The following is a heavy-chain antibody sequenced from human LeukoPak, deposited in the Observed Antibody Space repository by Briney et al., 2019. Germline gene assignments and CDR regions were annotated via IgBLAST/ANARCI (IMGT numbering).Heavy chain of an antibody. J-gene: IGHJ5*02. CDR2: MNPNSGNT. CDR1: GYTFTGYY. V-gene: IGHV1-8*02. D-gene: IGHD3-3*01. CDR3: ARTYYDFWSGPGAPFDP. Sequence: ASVKVSCKASGYTFTGYYMHWVRQAPGQGLEWMGWMNPNSGNTGYAQKFQGRVTMTRNTSISTAYMELSSLRSEDTAVYYCARTYYDFWSGPGAPFDPWGQGTLVTVSS.